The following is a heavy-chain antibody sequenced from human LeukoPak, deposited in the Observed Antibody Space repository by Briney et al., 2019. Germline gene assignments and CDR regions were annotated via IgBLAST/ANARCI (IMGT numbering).Heavy chain of an antibody. J-gene: IGHJ5*02. Sequence: PGGSLRLSCAASGFTFSSYAMNWVRQAPGKGLEWVSVMSGSGGSTYYADSVKGRFIISRDNSKNTLYLQMNSLRAEDTAVYHCAKANLYDILTGYYNFNLWGQGTLVTVSS. D-gene: IGHD3-9*01. CDR1: GFTFSSYA. CDR2: MSGSGGST. V-gene: IGHV3-23*01. CDR3: AKANLYDILTGYYNFNL.